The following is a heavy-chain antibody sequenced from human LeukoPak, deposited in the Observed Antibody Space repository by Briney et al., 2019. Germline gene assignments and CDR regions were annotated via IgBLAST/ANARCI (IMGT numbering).Heavy chain of an antibody. CDR2: INHSGST. CDR1: GGSFSGYY. D-gene: IGHD4-17*01. J-gene: IGHJ4*02. Sequence: PSETLSLTCAVYGGSFSGYYWSWIRQPPGKGLEWIGEINHSGSTNYNPSLKSRVTISVDTSKNQFSLKLSSVTAADTAVYYCATLDYEIHDYWGQGTLVTVSS. CDR3: ATLDYEIHDY. V-gene: IGHV4-34*01.